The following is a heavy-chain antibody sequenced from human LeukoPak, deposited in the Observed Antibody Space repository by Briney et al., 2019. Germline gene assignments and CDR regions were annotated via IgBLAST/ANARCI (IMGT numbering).Heavy chain of an antibody. CDR3: VRREAGAFDV. CDR1: GFTLTSYA. J-gene: IGHJ3*01. V-gene: IGHV3-64*02. D-gene: IGHD5-24*01. CDR2: ITSNGAST. Sequence: GGSLRLSCAVSGFTLTSYAMYWVRQAPGKGLEYVSAITSNGASTYYADSVKGRLTMSRDTSKNTLYLQMGTVRAEDTAVYYCVRREAGAFDVWGQGTMVTVSS.